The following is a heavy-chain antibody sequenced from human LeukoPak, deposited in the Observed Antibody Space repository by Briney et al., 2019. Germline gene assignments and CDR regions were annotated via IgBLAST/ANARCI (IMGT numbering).Heavy chain of an antibody. V-gene: IGHV1-2*06. CDR3: ARGYSYGYDY. CDR2: INPNSGGT. CDR1: GHAFTGYY. J-gene: IGHJ4*02. Sequence: GASVKVSCKASGHAFTGYYMHWVRQAPGQGLEWMGRINPNSGGTNYAQKFQGRVTMTRDTSISTAYMELSRLRSDDTAVYYCARGYSYGYDYWGQGTLVTVSS. D-gene: IGHD5-18*01.